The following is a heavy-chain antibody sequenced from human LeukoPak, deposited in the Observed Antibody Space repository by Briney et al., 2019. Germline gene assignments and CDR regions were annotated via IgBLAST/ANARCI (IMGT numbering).Heavy chain of an antibody. CDR1: AFTVASNY. D-gene: IGHD3-22*01. Sequence: GGSLRYASPASAFTVASNYMSCVRQAPGKGLEWVSVISSSGITYSADSVKGRFTISRANSKNMVCPQMNRLCAEDTAVYYCARGGDSSCSIRSAFDIGSQRRMVTVSS. V-gene: IGHV3-53*01. CDR3: ARGGDSSCSIRSAFDI. CDR2: ISSSGIT. J-gene: IGHJ3*02.